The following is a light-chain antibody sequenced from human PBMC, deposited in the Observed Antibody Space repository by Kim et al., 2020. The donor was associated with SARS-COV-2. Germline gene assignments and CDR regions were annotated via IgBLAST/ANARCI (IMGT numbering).Light chain of an antibody. CDR2: GAS. CDR1: QGIGNY. V-gene: IGKV1-27*01. CDR3: QKFNAAPRT. J-gene: IGKJ1*01. Sequence: ASVGDRVTITCRASQGIGNYLAWYQLKPGNPPKLLIYGASALHSGVPSRFIGSGSGTEFTLTISSLQPEDVATYYCQKFNAAPRTFGRGTKVEIK.